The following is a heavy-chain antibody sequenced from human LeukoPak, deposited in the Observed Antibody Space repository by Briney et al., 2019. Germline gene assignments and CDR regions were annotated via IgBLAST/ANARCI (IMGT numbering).Heavy chain of an antibody. Sequence: SENLSLTCTVNGGSFSDYYWTWIRQPPGKGLEWIGEINHGGSTNYNPSLKSRVTMSVDTSKNRFSLKLSFVTAADTAVYYCARGIAIGYCSGGSCYPFDYWGQGTLVTVSS. CDR2: INHGGST. V-gene: IGHV4-34*01. CDR3: ARGIAIGYCSGGSCYPFDY. CDR1: GGSFSDYY. D-gene: IGHD2-15*01. J-gene: IGHJ4*02.